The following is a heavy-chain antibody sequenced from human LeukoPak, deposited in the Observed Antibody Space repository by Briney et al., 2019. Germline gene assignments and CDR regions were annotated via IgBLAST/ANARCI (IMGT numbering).Heavy chain of an antibody. D-gene: IGHD6-19*01. Sequence: PGGSLRLSCAASGFTFSSYWMSWVRQAPGKGLEWVSAISDGGGSTSHADSVKGRFTVFRENSKSTLYLQMNSLRAEDTAIYYCAKDRAVAGHIEGPDYWGQGTLVTVSS. CDR2: ISDGGGST. CDR1: GFTFSSYW. J-gene: IGHJ4*02. CDR3: AKDRAVAGHIEGPDY. V-gene: IGHV3-23*01.